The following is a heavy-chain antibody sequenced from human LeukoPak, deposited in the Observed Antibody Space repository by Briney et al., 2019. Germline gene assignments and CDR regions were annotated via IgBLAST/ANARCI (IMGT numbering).Heavy chain of an antibody. CDR2: SIPIFGTA. D-gene: IGHD5-12*01. V-gene: IGHV1-69*05. J-gene: IGHJ5*02. CDR1: GGTFSSYA. Sequence: SVKVSCKASGGTFSSYAISWVRQAPGQGLEWMGMSIPIFGTANYAQKFQGRVTITTDESTSTAYMELSSLRSEDTAVYYCARGALYSGYDVNWFDPWGQGTLVTDSS. CDR3: ARGALYSGYDVNWFDP.